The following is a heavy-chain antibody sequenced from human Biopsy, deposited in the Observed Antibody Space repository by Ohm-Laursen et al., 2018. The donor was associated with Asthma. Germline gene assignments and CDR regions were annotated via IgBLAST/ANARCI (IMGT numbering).Heavy chain of an antibody. J-gene: IGHJ4*02. CDR3: ARGDSSGWSHYYFDY. D-gene: IGHD6-19*01. CDR1: GFAVSRDH. CDR2: IYSGGTS. Sequence: GSLRLSCAASGFAVSRDHMFWVRQAPGKGLEWVSGIYSGGTSHTADSVRGRLTISRDFSKNTLHLQMHSLRVEDTAVYYCARGDSSGWSHYYFDYWGQGTLVTVSS. V-gene: IGHV3-53*01.